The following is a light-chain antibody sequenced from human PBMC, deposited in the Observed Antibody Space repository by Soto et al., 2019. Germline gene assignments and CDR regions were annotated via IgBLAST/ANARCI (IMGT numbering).Light chain of an antibody. CDR1: QSVSSN. Sequence: EIVMTQSPATLSVSPGERATLSCRASQSVSSNLAGYQQKPGQAPRLLIYGASTRATGIPARFSGSGSATEFTLTISSLQSEDFAVYYCQQYNNWPPLTFGGGTKVEIK. V-gene: IGKV3-15*01. J-gene: IGKJ4*01. CDR2: GAS. CDR3: QQYNNWPPLT.